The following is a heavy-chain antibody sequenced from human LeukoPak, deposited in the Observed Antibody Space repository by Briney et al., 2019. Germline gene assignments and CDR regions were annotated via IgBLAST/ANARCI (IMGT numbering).Heavy chain of an antibody. CDR1: GYTFTSYG. J-gene: IGHJ3*02. V-gene: IGHV1-69*04. D-gene: IGHD3-22*01. CDR3: ARRYYDSSGYYLDESYDAFDI. CDR2: IIPILGIA. Sequence: ASVKVSCKASGYTFTSYGISWVRQAPGQGLEWMGRIIPILGIANYAQKFQGRVTITADKSTSTAYMELSSLRSEDTAVYYCARRYYDSSGYYLDESYDAFDIWGQGTMVTVSS.